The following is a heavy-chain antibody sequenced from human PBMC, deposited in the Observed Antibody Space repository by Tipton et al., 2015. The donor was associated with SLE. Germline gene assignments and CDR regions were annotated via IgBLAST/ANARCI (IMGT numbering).Heavy chain of an antibody. CDR3: AKDGGYSGSYFAFDI. CDR2: IRYDGSNK. V-gene: IGHV3-30*02. J-gene: IGHJ3*02. CDR1: GFTFSSYG. Sequence: SGFTFSSYGMHWVRQAPGKGLEWVAFIRYDGSNKYYADSVKGRFTISRDNSKNTLYLQMNSLRAEDTAVYYCAKDGGYSGSYFAFDIWGQGTMVTVSS. D-gene: IGHD1-26*01.